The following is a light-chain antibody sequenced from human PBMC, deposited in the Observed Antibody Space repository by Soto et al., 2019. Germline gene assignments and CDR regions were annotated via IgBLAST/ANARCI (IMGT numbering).Light chain of an antibody. CDR2: AAS. Sequence: SQMPQAPSSLSASTGDRVTVTCRASQGISSYLAWYQQKPGKAPKLLIYAASTLQSGVPSRFSGSGSGTDFTLTISSLQPEDFATYYCQQSYSTPWTFGQGTKVDI. J-gene: IGKJ1*01. CDR3: QQSYSTPWT. V-gene: IGKV1-8*01. CDR1: QGISSY.